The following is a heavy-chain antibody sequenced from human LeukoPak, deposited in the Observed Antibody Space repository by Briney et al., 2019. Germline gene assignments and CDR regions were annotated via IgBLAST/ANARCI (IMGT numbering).Heavy chain of an antibody. V-gene: IGHV4-30-2*01. Sequence: SETLSLTCAVSGGSISSGGSSWSWIRQPPGKGLEWIGYVYRSGSTYYNPALKSRVTISVDRSKNQFSLKVSSVTAADTAVYYCARVSASSPNDHGDKYYFDYWGQGTLVTVSS. J-gene: IGHJ4*02. D-gene: IGHD4-17*01. CDR3: ARVSASSPNDHGDKYYFDY. CDR1: GGSISSGGSS. CDR2: VYRSGST.